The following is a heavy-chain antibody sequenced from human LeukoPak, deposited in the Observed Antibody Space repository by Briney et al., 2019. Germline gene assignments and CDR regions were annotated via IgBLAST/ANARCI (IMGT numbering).Heavy chain of an antibody. V-gene: IGHV1-18*01. Sequence: ASVKVSCKASGYTFTSYGISWVRQAPGQGLEWMGWISAYNGNTNYAQKLQGRVTMTTDTSTSTAYMELRSLRSDDTAVYYCARRYSSGWYQGGFDYWGQGTLATVSS. CDR3: ARRYSSGWYQGGFDY. CDR2: ISAYNGNT. D-gene: IGHD6-19*01. CDR1: GYTFTSYG. J-gene: IGHJ4*02.